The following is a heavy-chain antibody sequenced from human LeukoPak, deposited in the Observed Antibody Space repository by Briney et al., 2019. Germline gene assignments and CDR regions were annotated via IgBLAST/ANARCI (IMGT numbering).Heavy chain of an antibody. J-gene: IGHJ1*01. V-gene: IGHV1-2*02. Sequence: ASVKVSCKASGYTFTGYYMHWVRQAPGQGLEWMGWINPSSGGTNYAQKFQGRVTMTRDTSISTAYMELSGLRSDDTAVYYCARGYYDSSGYGYFQHWGQGTLVTVSS. CDR2: INPSSGGT. CDR3: ARGYYDSSGYGYFQH. D-gene: IGHD3-22*01. CDR1: GYTFTGYY.